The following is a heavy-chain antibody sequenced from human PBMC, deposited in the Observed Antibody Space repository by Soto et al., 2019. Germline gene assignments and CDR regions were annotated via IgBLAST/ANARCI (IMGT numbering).Heavy chain of an antibody. CDR3: AHPRGYGVFDAYDI. Sequence: PGGSLRLSCAASGFTFSTSAMSWVRQAPGKGLEWVSALSAGGGSTYYADSVTGRFIISRDNYINSLYLQMNSLRTEDTAVYYCAHPRGYGVFDAYDIWGLGAMVTVSS. J-gene: IGHJ3*02. CDR1: GFTFSTSA. D-gene: IGHD1-1*01. CDR2: LSAGGGST. V-gene: IGHV3-23*01.